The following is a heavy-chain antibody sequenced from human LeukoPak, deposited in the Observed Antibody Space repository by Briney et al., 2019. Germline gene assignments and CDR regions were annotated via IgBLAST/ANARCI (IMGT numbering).Heavy chain of an antibody. V-gene: IGHV3-64*01. Sequence: PGRSLRLSCAASGFTFSIYAMHGAREAPGKGLEYGSAISSNGGDTYYANSVKGRFTISRDNSKNTLYLQGVCTRPEDTGVYYCERRIAAAGPFDYWGQGTLVTVSS. CDR3: ERRIAAAGPFDY. J-gene: IGHJ4*02. D-gene: IGHD6-13*01. CDR2: ISSNGGDT. CDR1: GFTFSIYA.